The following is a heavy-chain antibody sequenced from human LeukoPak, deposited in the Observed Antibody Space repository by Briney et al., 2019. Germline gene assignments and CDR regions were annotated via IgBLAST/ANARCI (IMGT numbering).Heavy chain of an antibody. V-gene: IGHV4-34*01. J-gene: IGHJ4*02. CDR2: IYHSGST. CDR3: ARARPYYYDSSGYYLQGYYFDY. Sequence: SETLSLTCAVYGGSFSGYYWSWIRQPPGKGLEWIGSIYHSGSTYYNPSLKSRVTISVDTSKNQFSLKLSSVTAADTAVYYCARARPYYYDSSGYYLQGYYFDYWGQGTLVTVSS. D-gene: IGHD3-22*01. CDR1: GGSFSGYY.